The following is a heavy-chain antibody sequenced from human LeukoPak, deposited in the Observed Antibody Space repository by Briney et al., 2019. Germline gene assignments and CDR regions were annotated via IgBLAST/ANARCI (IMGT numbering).Heavy chain of an antibody. Sequence: SVKVSCKASGGTFSSYAISWVRQAPGQGLEWMGGIIPIFGTANYAQKFQGRVTITADESTSTAYMELSSLRSEDTAVYYCARPEGDCSGGSCRVVWFDPWAREPWSPSPQ. CDR1: GGTFSSYA. CDR2: IIPIFGTA. D-gene: IGHD2-15*01. J-gene: IGHJ5*02. V-gene: IGHV1-69*13. CDR3: ARPEGDCSGGSCRVVWFDP.